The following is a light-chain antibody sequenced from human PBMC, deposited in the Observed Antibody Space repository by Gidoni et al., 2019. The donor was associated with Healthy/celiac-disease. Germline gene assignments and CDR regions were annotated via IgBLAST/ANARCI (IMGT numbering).Light chain of an antibody. Sequence: DIQMTQPQSSLSASVGDRVTIPCRASQSISSYLNWYQQKPGKAPKLLIYAASSLQSGVPSRFSGSGSGTDFTLTISSLQPEDFATYYCQQSYSTPLYTFGQGTKLEIK. CDR3: QQSYSTPLYT. CDR1: QSISSY. CDR2: AAS. V-gene: IGKV1-39*01. J-gene: IGKJ2*01.